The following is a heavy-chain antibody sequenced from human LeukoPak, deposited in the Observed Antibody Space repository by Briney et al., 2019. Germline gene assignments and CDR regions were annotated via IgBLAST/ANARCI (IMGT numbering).Heavy chain of an antibody. CDR2: INPNSGGT. Sequence: GASVKVSCKASGYTFTTYDILWVRQAPGQGLEWMGWINPNSGGTNYAQKFQGRVTMTRDTSISTAYMELSRLRSDDTAVYYCARNTIFGVVTFDYWGKGTLVTVSS. J-gene: IGHJ4*02. CDR1: GYTFTTYD. D-gene: IGHD3-3*01. CDR3: ARNTIFGVVTFDY. V-gene: IGHV1-2*02.